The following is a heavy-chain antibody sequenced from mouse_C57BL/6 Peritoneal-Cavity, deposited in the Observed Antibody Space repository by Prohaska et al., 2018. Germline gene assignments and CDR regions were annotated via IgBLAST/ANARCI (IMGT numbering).Heavy chain of an antibody. D-gene: IGHD4-1*01. Sequence: GGSRGLSCEGSGFTFSGFWMSWVRQTPGKTLEWIGDINSDDSAINYAPSIKDRFTIFRDNDKSTLYLQMSNVRSEDTATYFCMRYGSYWYFDVWGTGTTVTVSS. J-gene: IGHJ1*03. CDR1: GFTFSGFW. CDR3: MRYGSYWYFDV. V-gene: IGHV11-2*01. CDR2: INSDDSAI.